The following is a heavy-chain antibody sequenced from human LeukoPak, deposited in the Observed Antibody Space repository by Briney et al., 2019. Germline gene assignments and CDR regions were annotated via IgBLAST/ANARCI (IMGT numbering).Heavy chain of an antibody. CDR2: IYTSGST. J-gene: IGHJ6*03. CDR3: ARDSSSYYFLYGPSYYYYMDV. D-gene: IGHD3-22*01. Sequence: PSETLSLTCTVSGGSISSGSYYWSWIRQPAGKGLEWIGRIYTSGSTNYNPSLKSRVTISVDTSKNQFSLKLSSVTAADTAVYYCARDSSSYYFLYGPSYYYYMDVWGKGTTVTVSS. CDR1: GGSISSGSYY. V-gene: IGHV4-61*02.